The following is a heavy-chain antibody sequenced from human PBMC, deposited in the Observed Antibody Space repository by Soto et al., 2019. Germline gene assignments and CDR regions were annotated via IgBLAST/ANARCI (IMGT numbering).Heavy chain of an antibody. J-gene: IGHJ5*02. Sequence: SETLSLTCTFSGGSIISSSYYWGWIRQPPGKGLEWIGSIYYSGSTYYNPSLKSRVTISVDTSRNQFSLKLSSVTAADTAVYYCARLGYSNSAWFDPWGQGTLVTVSS. V-gene: IGHV4-39*01. CDR1: GGSIISSSYY. CDR2: IYYSGST. CDR3: ARLGYSNSAWFDP. D-gene: IGHD6-6*01.